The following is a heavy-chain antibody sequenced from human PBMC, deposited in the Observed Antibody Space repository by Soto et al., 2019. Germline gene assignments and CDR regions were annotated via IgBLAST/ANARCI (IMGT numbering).Heavy chain of an antibody. CDR1: GGTFSSYA. V-gene: IGHV1-69*01. D-gene: IGHD4-17*01. Sequence: QVQLVQSGAEVKKPGSSVKVSCKASGGTFSSYAISWVRQAPGQVLDWMGGIIPIFGTANYAQKFQGRVPIPADDSTSTAYMELSSLRSEDTSLYYCARDKVYTVTTGDYYYCGMDVWGQCNTVTFSS. J-gene: IGHJ6*02. CDR3: ARDKVYTVTTGDYYYCGMDV. CDR2: IIPIFGTA.